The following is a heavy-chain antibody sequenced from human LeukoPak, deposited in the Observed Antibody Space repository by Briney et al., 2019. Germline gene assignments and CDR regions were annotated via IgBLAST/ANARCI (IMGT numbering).Heavy chain of an antibody. CDR3: AKSSLWFGELIYFDY. J-gene: IGHJ4*02. CDR2: IRYDGSNK. CDR1: GFTFSSYG. D-gene: IGHD3-10*01. V-gene: IGHV3-30*02. Sequence: PGGSLRLSCAASGFTFSSYGMHCVRQAPGKGLEWVAFIRYDGSNKYCADSVRGRFTISRDNSKNTLYLQMNSLRAEDTAVYYCAKSSLWFGELIYFDYWGQGTLVTVSS.